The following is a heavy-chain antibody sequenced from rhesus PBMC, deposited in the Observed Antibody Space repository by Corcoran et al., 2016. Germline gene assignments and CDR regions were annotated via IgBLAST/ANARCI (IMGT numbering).Heavy chain of an antibody. V-gene: IGHV4-80*01. J-gene: IGHJ4*01. CDR2: INGNSGST. CDR3: ARGEYSNYFDY. CDR1: GGSFSSYW. Sequence: QVQLQESGPAVVKPSETLSLTCAVSGGSFSSYWWSWIRQPPGKGLEWIGEINGNSGSTNYNPSLKSRGTISKDASKDQFSLKLSSVTAADTAVYYCARGEYSNYFDYWGQGVLVTVSS. D-gene: IGHD4-23*01.